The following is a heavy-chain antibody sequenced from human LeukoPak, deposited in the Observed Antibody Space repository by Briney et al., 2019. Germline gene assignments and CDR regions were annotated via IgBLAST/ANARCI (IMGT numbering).Heavy chain of an antibody. CDR1: GFTFSDYY. CDR3: ARESDAAFDI. J-gene: IGHJ3*02. CDR2: ISSSGSTI. V-gene: IGHV3-11*04. D-gene: IGHD5-24*01. Sequence: GGSLRLSCAASGFTFSDYYMSWIRQAPGKGLEWVSYISSSGSTIYYADSVKGRFTISRDNAKNLLFLQVNSLTAEDTAVYYCARESDAAFDIWGQGTMVSVSS.